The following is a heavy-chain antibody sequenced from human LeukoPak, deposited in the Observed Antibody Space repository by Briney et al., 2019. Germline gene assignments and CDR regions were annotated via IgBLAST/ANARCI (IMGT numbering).Heavy chain of an antibody. CDR3: ARGEWELEFDY. Sequence: ASVKVSCKASGYTFTSYYMHWVRQAPGQGLEWMGIINPSGGSTSYAQKFQGRVTMTRDTSISTAYMELSRLRSDDTAVYYCARGEWELEFDYWGQGTLVTVSS. CDR1: GYTFTSYY. J-gene: IGHJ4*02. V-gene: IGHV1-46*01. CDR2: INPSGGST. D-gene: IGHD1-26*01.